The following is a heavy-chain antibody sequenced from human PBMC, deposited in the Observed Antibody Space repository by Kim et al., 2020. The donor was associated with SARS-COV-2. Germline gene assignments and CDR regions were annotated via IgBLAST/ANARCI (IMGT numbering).Heavy chain of an antibody. J-gene: IGHJ6*02. Sequence: GGSLRLSCAASGLTFSDHRFDWVRQAPGKGLDWVGHIRNKARSYTTEYGASVRGRFTISRDDSKNSLYLQMNSLNTEDTAMYYCGTFSGAVWGQGTTVTVSS. V-gene: IGHV3-72*01. CDR1: GLTFSDHR. CDR3: GTFSGAV. CDR2: IRNKARSYTT.